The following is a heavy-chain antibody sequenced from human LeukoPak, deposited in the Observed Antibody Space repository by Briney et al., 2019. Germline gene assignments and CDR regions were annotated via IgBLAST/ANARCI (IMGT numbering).Heavy chain of an antibody. J-gene: IGHJ4*02. CDR3: ARAPGYSSSWLFDY. V-gene: IGHV4-31*03. CDR2: IYYSGST. D-gene: IGHD6-13*01. CDR1: GGSISTGGYY. Sequence: SETLYLTCTVSGGSISTGGYYRSWIRQHPGKGLEWIGYIYYSGSTYYNPSLKSRVTISVDTSKNQFSLKLSSVTAADTAVYYCARAPGYSSSWLFDYWGQGTLVTGSS.